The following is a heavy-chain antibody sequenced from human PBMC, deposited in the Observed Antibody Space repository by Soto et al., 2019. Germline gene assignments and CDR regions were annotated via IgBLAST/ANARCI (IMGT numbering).Heavy chain of an antibody. Sequence: QVQLVQSGAEVKKPGSSVKVSCKASGGTFSSYAISWVRQAPGQGLEWMGGIIPIFGTANYAQKFQGRVTITADESTSTAYMELSSLRSDDTAVYYCARGIAARPVGGGGYYYGMDVWGQGTTVTVSS. V-gene: IGHV1-69*12. CDR3: ARGIAARPVGGGGYYYGMDV. D-gene: IGHD6-6*01. J-gene: IGHJ6*02. CDR2: IIPIFGTA. CDR1: GGTFSSYA.